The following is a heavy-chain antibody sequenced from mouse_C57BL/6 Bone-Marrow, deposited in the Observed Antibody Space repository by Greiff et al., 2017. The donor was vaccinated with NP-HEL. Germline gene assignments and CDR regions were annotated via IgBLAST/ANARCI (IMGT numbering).Heavy chain of an antibody. CDR2: ISSGSSTI. Sequence: EVKLVESGGGLVKPGGSLKLSCAASGFTFSDSGMHWVRQAPEKGLAWVAYISSGSSTIYYADTVKGRFTISRDNAKNTLFLQMTSLRSEDTAMYYCARGHYYGSSYDYWGQGTTLTVSS. J-gene: IGHJ2*01. CDR3: ARGHYYGSSYDY. D-gene: IGHD1-1*01. CDR1: GFTFSDSG. V-gene: IGHV5-17*01.